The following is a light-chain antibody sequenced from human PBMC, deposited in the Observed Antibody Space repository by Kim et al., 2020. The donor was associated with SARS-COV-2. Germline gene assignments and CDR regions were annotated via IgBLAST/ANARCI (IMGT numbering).Light chain of an antibody. Sequence: RATLNCKSIQTVLYNSNNKNYLAWYQQKPGQAPKLRIYCASIRESGVSDRFSGSGSETDFTLTISSLQAEDVAVYYCQQYYSTPPSFGQGTKLEIK. CDR2: CAS. CDR3: QQYYSTPPS. J-gene: IGKJ2*03. V-gene: IGKV4-1*01. CDR1: QTVLYNSNNKNY.